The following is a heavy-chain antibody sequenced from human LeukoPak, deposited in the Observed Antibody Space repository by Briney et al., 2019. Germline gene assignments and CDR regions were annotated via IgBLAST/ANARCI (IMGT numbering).Heavy chain of an antibody. J-gene: IGHJ3*02. CDR2: ISGSGGST. D-gene: IGHD4-23*01. Sequence: GGSLRLSCAASGFTFSSYAMSWVRQAPGKGLKWVSAISGSGGSTYYADSVKGRFTISRDNARNSLYLQMNSLRVEDTAVYYCARVRMRWLLGADAFDIWGQGTMVTVSS. CDR1: GFTFSSYA. CDR3: ARVRMRWLLGADAFDI. V-gene: IGHV3-23*01.